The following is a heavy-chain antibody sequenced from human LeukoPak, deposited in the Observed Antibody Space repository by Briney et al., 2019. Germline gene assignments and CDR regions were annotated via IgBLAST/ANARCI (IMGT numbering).Heavy chain of an antibody. Sequence: GGSLRLSCAASGFSFSNYGMSWVRQAPGKGLEWVSGLSVSGDTTYYADSVRGRFTISRDNSKNTLYLHMNSLRAEGTAVYYCAKSTGGNSSGWYGYFDYWGQGTLVTVSS. D-gene: IGHD6-19*01. CDR3: AKSTGGNSSGWYGYFDY. V-gene: IGHV3-23*01. CDR1: GFSFSNYG. CDR2: LSVSGDTT. J-gene: IGHJ4*02.